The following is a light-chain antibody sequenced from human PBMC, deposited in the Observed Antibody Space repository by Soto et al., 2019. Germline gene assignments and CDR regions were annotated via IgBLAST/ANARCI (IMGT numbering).Light chain of an antibody. V-gene: IGKV3-11*01. CDR3: QQRYSSSPIT. CDR1: QSVSSY. Sequence: PGERATLSCRASQSVSSYLAWYQQKPGQAPRLLIYDASNRATGIPARFSGSGSGTDFTLTISRLEPEDFASYYCQQRYSSSPITFGPGTKVDIK. J-gene: IGKJ3*01. CDR2: DAS.